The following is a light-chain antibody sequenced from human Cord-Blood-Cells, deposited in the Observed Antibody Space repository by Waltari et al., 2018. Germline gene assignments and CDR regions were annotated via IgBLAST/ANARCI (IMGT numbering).Light chain of an antibody. CDR3: QQYNNWPPWT. J-gene: IGKJ1*01. CDR2: GAS. V-gene: IGKV3-15*01. Sequence: EIVMTQSPATLSVSPGERATLSCRASHSVRSNLAWYQQKPGQAPRLLIYGASTSATGIPARFRGSGSGTEFTLTISSLQSQYFAFYYCQQYNNWPPWTFGQGTKVEIK. CDR1: HSVRSN.